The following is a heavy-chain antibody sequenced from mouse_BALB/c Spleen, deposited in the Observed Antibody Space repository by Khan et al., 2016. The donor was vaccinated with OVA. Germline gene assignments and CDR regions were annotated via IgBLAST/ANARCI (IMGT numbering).Heavy chain of an antibody. V-gene: IGHV2-6-1*01. CDR1: GFSLTNYG. CDR2: IWSDGST. Sequence: VELVESGPGLVAPSQSLSITCTISGFSLTNYGVHWVRQPPGKGLEWLVVIWSDGSTTYNSDLKSRLSISKDNSKSQVFLKMNSLQTDDIAMYYCARQPYYHYYVMDYWGQGTSVTVSS. J-gene: IGHJ4*01. CDR3: ARQPYYHYYVMDY. D-gene: IGHD2-10*01.